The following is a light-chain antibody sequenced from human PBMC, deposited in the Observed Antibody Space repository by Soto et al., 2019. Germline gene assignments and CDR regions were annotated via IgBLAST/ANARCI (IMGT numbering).Light chain of an antibody. CDR3: QQYTPPGT. V-gene: IGKV1-5*01. J-gene: IGKJ5*01. Sequence: DIQMTQSPSTLSASVGDRVTITCRASQSISSWLAWYQQKPGKAPKLLIYDASSLESGVPSRFSGSGSGTEFTLTISSLQPDDFATYYCQQYTPPGTFGQGTRLEIK. CDR2: DAS. CDR1: QSISSW.